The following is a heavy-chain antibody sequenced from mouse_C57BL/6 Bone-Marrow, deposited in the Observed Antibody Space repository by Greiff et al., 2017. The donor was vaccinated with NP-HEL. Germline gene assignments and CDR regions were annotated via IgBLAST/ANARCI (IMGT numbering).Heavy chain of an antibody. CDR3: AAPYYVSSTRYFDY. V-gene: IGHV1-81*01. J-gene: IGHJ2*01. D-gene: IGHD1-1*01. Sequence: QVQLQQSGAELARPGASVKLSCKASGYTFTSYGISWVKQRTGQGLEWIGEIYPRSGNTYYNEKFKGKATLTADKSSSTAYMELRSLTSEDSAVYFCAAPYYVSSTRYFDYWGQGTTLTVSS. CDR2: IYPRSGNT. CDR1: GYTFTSYG.